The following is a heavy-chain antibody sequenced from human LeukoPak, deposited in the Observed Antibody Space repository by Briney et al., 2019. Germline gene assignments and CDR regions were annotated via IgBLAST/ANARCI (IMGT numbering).Heavy chain of an antibody. CDR2: ISGSGGST. CDR3: AKKKLRYFDWLLAAFDY. D-gene: IGHD3-9*01. Sequence: GGSLRLSCAASGFTFSSYGMSWVRQAPGNGLEWVSAISGSGGSTYYADSVKGRFTISRDNSKNTLYLQMNSLRAEDTAVYYCAKKKLRYFDWLLAAFDYWGQGTLVTVSS. J-gene: IGHJ4*02. CDR1: GFTFSSYG. V-gene: IGHV3-23*01.